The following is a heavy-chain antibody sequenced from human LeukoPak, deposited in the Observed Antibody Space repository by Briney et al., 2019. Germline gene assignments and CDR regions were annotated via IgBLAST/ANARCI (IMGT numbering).Heavy chain of an antibody. D-gene: IGHD1-26*01. V-gene: IGHV4-59*01. J-gene: IGHJ4*02. Sequence: SETLSLTCTVSGGSISSYFWSWIRQPPGKGLEWIGYISYSGATDYNPSLKSRVTMSVDTSKYQFSMKLSSVAAADTAIYYCARVYGSDYFDYWGQGTLVTVSS. CDR3: ARVYGSDYFDY. CDR1: GGSISSYF. CDR2: ISYSGAT.